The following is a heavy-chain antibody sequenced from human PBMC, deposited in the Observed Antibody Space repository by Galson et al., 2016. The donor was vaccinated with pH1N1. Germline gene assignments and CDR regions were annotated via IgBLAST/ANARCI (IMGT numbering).Heavy chain of an antibody. CDR3: ARVSGYNSGYIDS. Sequence: SVKVYCKASGGPLNSHAISWVRQAPGQGLEWMGRIVGIFRSANYAQKFQGRVTITADEFMSTTYMELSSLRSDDTAVYYCARVSGYNSGYIDSWGQGTLVTVSS. CDR2: IVGIFRSA. J-gene: IGHJ4*02. D-gene: IGHD5-18*01. CDR1: GGPLNSHA. V-gene: IGHV1-69*13.